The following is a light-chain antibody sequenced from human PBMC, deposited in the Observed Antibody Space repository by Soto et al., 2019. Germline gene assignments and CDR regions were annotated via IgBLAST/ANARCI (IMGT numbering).Light chain of an antibody. V-gene: IGLV2-14*01. J-gene: IGLJ1*01. CDR2: DVS. CDR3: CSYTTSNTRQIV. Sequence: QSALTQPASVSGSPGQSITISCTGTSSDVGGYNYVSWYQQHPGKAPKFMIYDVSNRPSGVSNRFSGSESGNTASLTISGLQAEDEADDYCCSYTTSNTRQIVFGTGTKLTVL. CDR1: SSDVGGYNY.